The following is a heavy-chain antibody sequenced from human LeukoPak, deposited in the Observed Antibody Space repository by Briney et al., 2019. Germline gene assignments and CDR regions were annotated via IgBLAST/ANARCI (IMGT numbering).Heavy chain of an antibody. Sequence: GGSLRLSCAASGFTFSSYWMHWVRQAPGKGLVWVSRINSDGSSTSYADSVKGRFTISRDNAKNTLYLQMSSLRAEDTAVYYCARVSMTTMYYFDYWGQGTLVTVSS. CDR3: ARVSMTTMYYFDY. D-gene: IGHD5-24*01. CDR1: GFTFSSYW. V-gene: IGHV3-74*01. CDR2: INSDGSST. J-gene: IGHJ4*02.